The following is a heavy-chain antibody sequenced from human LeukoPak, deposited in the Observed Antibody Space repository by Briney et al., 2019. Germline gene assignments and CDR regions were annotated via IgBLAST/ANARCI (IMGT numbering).Heavy chain of an antibody. Sequence: ASVKVSCKASGYTFTSYGISWVRQARGQGLEWMGWISAYNGNTNYAQKLQGRVTMTTDTSTSTAYMELRSLRSDDTAAYYCARGKLLWFGELFYNWFDPWGQGTLVTVSS. J-gene: IGHJ5*02. CDR2: ISAYNGNT. D-gene: IGHD3-10*01. V-gene: IGHV1-18*04. CDR3: ARGKLLWFGELFYNWFDP. CDR1: GYTFTSYG.